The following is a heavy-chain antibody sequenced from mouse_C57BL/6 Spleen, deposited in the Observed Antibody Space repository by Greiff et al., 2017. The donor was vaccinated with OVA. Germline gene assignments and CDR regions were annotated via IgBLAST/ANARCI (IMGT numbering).Heavy chain of an antibody. D-gene: IGHD2-4*01. V-gene: IGHV1-50*01. CDR1: GYTFTSYW. Sequence: QVQLQQPGAELVKPGASVKLSCKASGYTFTSYWMQWVKQRPGQGLEWIGEIDPSDSYTNYNQKFKGKATLTVDTSSSTAYMQLSSLTSEDSAVYYCARSFDYDWYFDVWGTGITVTVSS. J-gene: IGHJ1*03. CDR3: ARSFDYDWYFDV. CDR2: IDPSDSYT.